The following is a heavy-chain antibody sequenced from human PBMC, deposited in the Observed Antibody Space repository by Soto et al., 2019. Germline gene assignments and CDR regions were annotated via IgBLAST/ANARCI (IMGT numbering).Heavy chain of an antibody. Sequence: GASVSVSCKASGGTFCSYAISWVRQAPGPGLEWMGGIIPIFGTANYAQKFQGRVTITADESTSTAYMELSSLRSEDTAVYYCARGRDIPRGVKHKNPVYYYGMDVWGQGTTVTVSS. D-gene: IGHD3-16*02. CDR1: GGTFCSYA. CDR2: IIPIFGTA. J-gene: IGHJ6*02. CDR3: ARGRDIPRGVKHKNPVYYYGMDV. V-gene: IGHV1-69*13.